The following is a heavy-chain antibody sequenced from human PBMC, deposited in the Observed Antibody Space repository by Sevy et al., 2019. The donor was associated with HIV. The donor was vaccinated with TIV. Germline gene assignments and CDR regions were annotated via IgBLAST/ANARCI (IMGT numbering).Heavy chain of an antibody. CDR2: ISYDGSNK. J-gene: IGHJ4*02. V-gene: IGHV3-30*18. Sequence: GGSLRLSCAASGFTFSSYGMHWVRQAPGKGLEWVAVISYDGSNKYYADSVKGRFTISRDNSKNTLYLQMNSLRAEDTAVYYCAKDRREDSSCSWGQGTLVTVSS. CDR3: AKDRREDSSCS. CDR1: GFTFSSYG. D-gene: IGHD3-22*01.